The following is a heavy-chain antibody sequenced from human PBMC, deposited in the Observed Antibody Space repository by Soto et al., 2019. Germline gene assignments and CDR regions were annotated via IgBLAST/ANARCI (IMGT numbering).Heavy chain of an antibody. J-gene: IGHJ6*03. Sequence: GGSLRLSCAASGFTFSSYAMSWVRQAPGKGLEWVSAISGSGGSTYYADSVKGRFTISRDNSKNTLYLQMNSLRAEDTAVYYCATQELLYYYYYYMDVWGKGTTVTVSS. CDR3: ATQELLYYYYYYMDV. D-gene: IGHD2-15*01. CDR2: ISGSGGST. V-gene: IGHV3-23*01. CDR1: GFTFSSYA.